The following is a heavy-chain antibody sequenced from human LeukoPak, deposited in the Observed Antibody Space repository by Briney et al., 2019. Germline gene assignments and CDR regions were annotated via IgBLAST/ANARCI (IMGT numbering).Heavy chain of an antibody. V-gene: IGHV3-23*01. CDR3: ARGGRPASSSWYY. CDR1: GFTFSSYA. CDR2: ISGSGGST. D-gene: IGHD6-13*01. J-gene: IGHJ4*02. Sequence: GGSLRLSCAASGFTFSSYAMSWVRQAPGKGLEWVSAISGSGGSTYYADSVKGRFTISRDNAKNSLYLQMNSLRAEDTAVYYCARGGRPASSSWYYWGQGTLVTVSS.